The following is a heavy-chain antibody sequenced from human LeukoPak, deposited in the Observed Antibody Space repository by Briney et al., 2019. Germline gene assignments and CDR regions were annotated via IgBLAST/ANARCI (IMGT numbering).Heavy chain of an antibody. Sequence: GRSLRLSCAASGFTFSSYGMHWDRQAPGKGLEWVAVISYDGSNKYYADSVKGRFTISRGNSKNTLYLQMNSLRAEDTAVYYCATTYSSSFDYWGQGTLVTVSS. J-gene: IGHJ4*02. CDR3: ATTYSSSFDY. CDR1: GFTFSSYG. CDR2: ISYDGSNK. D-gene: IGHD6-13*01. V-gene: IGHV3-30*03.